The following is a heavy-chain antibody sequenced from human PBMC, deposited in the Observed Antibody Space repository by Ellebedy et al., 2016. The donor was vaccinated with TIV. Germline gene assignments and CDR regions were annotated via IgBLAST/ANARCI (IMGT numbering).Heavy chain of an antibody. J-gene: IGHJ3*02. V-gene: IGHV3-7*01. Sequence: GESLKISCAASRFSFRDYWMTWVRQPPGEGLEWVANINQDGGDKYYVDSVKGRFPISRDNAKNSLYLQMNSLRAEETSVYYCATDGSYGDYRSPAHAFVTWGQGTMVTVSS. CDR3: ATDGSYGDYRSPAHAFVT. CDR1: RFSFRDYW. CDR2: INQDGGDK. D-gene: IGHD4-17*01.